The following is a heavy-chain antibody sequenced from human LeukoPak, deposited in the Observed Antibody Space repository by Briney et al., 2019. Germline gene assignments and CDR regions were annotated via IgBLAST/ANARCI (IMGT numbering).Heavy chain of an antibody. V-gene: IGHV1-69*06. CDR2: IIPIFGTA. D-gene: IGHD4-23*01. Sequence: ASVTVSCKASGGTFSSYAISWVRQAPGQGLEWMGGIIPIFGTANYAQKFQGRVTITADKSTSTAYMELSSLRSEDTAVYYCARPSLDYGGLPLDAFDIWGQGTMVTVSS. CDR3: ARPSLDYGGLPLDAFDI. J-gene: IGHJ3*02. CDR1: GGTFSSYA.